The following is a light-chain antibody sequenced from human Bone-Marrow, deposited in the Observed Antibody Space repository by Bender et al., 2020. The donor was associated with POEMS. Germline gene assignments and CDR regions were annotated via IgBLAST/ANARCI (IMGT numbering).Light chain of an antibody. J-gene: IGLJ3*02. V-gene: IGLV2-8*01. CDR3: SSYTSSSTRV. Sequence: QSALTQPPSASGSPGQSVTIACTGASSDVGYYNYVSWYQQHPGKAPKLMIYDVSKRPSGVPDRFSGSKSGNTASLTVSGLQAEDEADYYCSSYTSSSTRVFGGGTKLTVL. CDR1: SSDVGYYNY. CDR2: DVS.